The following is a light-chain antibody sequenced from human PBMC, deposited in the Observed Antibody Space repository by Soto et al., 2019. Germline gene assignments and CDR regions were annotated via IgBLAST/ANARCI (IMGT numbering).Light chain of an antibody. CDR1: QTIDNY. Sequence: DIQMTQSPSSLSASVGDRVTITCRASQTIDNYLKWFQQQPGNPPKLLNYAASILQSGVPSRFSGGGSGTDFTLTISSLEPEDFATYYCRQTYSSPETFGQGTKVEI. CDR3: RQTYSSPET. CDR2: AAS. V-gene: IGKV1-39*01. J-gene: IGKJ1*01.